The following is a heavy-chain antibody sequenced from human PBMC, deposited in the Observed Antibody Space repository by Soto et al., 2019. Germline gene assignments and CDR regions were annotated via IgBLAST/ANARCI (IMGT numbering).Heavy chain of an antibody. Sequence: ASVKVSCKASGYTFTGYYMHWVRKAPGQGHEWMGWINPNSGGTNYAQKFQGWVTMTRDTSISTAYMELSRLRSDDTAVYYCARGAGYCGGDCYFEGYGMDVWGQGTTVTVSS. CDR1: GYTFTGYY. D-gene: IGHD2-21*02. CDR3: ARGAGYCGGDCYFEGYGMDV. CDR2: INPNSGGT. V-gene: IGHV1-2*04. J-gene: IGHJ6*02.